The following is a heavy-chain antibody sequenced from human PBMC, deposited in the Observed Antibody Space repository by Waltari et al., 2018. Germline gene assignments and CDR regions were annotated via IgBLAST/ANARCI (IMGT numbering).Heavy chain of an antibody. Sequence: QVQLQESGPGLVKPSETLSLPCAVSGYSISSGYYWGWIRPPPGKGPEWIGSIYHSGSTYYNPSLKSRVTISVDTSKNQFSLKLSSVTAADTAVYYCARTQPFSLRFLEWFFNWFDPWGQGTLVTVSS. CDR1: GYSISSGYY. V-gene: IGHV4-38-2*01. CDR3: ARTQPFSLRFLEWFFNWFDP. J-gene: IGHJ5*02. CDR2: IYHSGST. D-gene: IGHD3-3*01.